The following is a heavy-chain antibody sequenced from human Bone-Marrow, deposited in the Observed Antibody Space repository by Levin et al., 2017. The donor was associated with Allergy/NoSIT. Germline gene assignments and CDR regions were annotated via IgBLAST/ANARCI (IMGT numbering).Heavy chain of an antibody. D-gene: IGHD6-13*01. CDR1: GFSLSTTGVG. CDR3: AAQLSSYNHY. Sequence: ESGPTLVKPTQTLTLTCTFSGFSLSTTGVGVGWIRQPPGEALEWLTPIYWDDDKRYSSSLKSRLTITKDASKNQVGLTMTNMKPVDTATYYCAAQLSSYNHYWGQGTLVTVSS. J-gene: IGHJ4*02. CDR2: IYWDDDK. V-gene: IGHV2-5*02.